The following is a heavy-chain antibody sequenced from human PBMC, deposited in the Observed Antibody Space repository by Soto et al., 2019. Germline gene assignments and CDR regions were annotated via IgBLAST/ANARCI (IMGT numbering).Heavy chain of an antibody. J-gene: IGHJ6*02. CDR3: ARGTCSRTSCYGDYYGMDV. CDR2: SNAGTGNT. D-gene: IGHD2-2*01. CDR1: GYTFTNYA. V-gene: IGHV1-3*02. Sequence: ASVKVSCKASGYTFTNYAMHWVRQAPGQRLEWMGWSNAGTGNTKYSQEFEGRVTITRDTSASTAYMELSSLRSEDMAVYYCARGTCSRTSCYGDYYGMDVWGQGTPVTSP.